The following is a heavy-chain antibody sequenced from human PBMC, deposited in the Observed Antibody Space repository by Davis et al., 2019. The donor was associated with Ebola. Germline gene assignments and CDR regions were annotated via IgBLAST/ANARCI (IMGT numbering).Heavy chain of an antibody. CDR1: GFTFSSYG. J-gene: IGHJ4*02. D-gene: IGHD3-22*01. Sequence: GESLKISCAASGFTFSSYGMHWVRQAPGKGLEWVAVIWYDGSNKYYADSVKGRFTISRDNSKNTLYLQMNSLRAEDTAVYYCARVGRLLAGGLFDYWGQGTLVTVSS. V-gene: IGHV3-33*01. CDR3: ARVGRLLAGGLFDY. CDR2: IWYDGSNK.